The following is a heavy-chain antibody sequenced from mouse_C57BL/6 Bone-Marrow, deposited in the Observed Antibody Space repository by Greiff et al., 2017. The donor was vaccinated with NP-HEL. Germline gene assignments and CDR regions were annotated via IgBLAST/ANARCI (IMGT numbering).Heavy chain of an antibody. Sequence: VKVVESGPGLVQPSQSLSITCTVSGFSLTSYGVHWVRQPPGKGLEWLGVIWSGGSTDYNAAFISRLSISKDNSKSQVFFKMNSLQADDTAIYYCALGLRREYYYAMDYWGQGTSVTVSS. V-gene: IGHV2-4*01. J-gene: IGHJ4*01. CDR1: GFSLTSYG. D-gene: IGHD2-4*01. CDR3: ALGLRREYYYAMDY. CDR2: IWSGGST.